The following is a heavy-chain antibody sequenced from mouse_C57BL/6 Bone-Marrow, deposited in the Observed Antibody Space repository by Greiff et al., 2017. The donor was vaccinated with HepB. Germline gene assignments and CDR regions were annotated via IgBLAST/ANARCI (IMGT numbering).Heavy chain of an antibody. Sequence: VHVKQSVAELVRPGASVKLSCTASGFNIKNTYMHWVKQRPEQGLEWIGRIDPANGNTKYAPKFQGKATITADTSSNTAYLQLSSLTSEDTAIYYCARFYYGSSYVDYWGQGTTLTVSS. J-gene: IGHJ2*01. CDR1: GFNIKNTY. CDR3: ARFYYGSSYVDY. V-gene: IGHV14-3*01. CDR2: IDPANGNT. D-gene: IGHD1-1*01.